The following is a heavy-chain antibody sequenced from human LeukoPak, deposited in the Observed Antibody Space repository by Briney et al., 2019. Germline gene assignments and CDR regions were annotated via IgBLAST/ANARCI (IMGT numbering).Heavy chain of an antibody. CDR3: ARDEILYGLDP. Sequence: PSETLSLTCTVSGGSISSGDYYWSWIRQPPGKGLEWIGYIYYSGSTYYNPSLKSRVTISVDTSKNQFSLKLSSVTAADTAVYYCARDEILYGLDPWGQGTLVTVSS. J-gene: IGHJ5*02. CDR1: GGSISSGDYY. CDR2: IYYSGST. D-gene: IGHD2/OR15-2a*01. V-gene: IGHV4-30-4*08.